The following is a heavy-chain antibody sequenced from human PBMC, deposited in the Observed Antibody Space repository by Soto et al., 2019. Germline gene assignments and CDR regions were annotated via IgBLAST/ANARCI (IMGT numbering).Heavy chain of an antibody. CDR2: ISTNSRYI. CDR1: GFTMSDYY. D-gene: IGHD3-9*01. J-gene: IGHJ5*02. CDR3: ARVYDVLTSAWLDP. Sequence: EQLVESGGGLVKPGGSLRLSCAASGFTMSDYYMTWIRHTPGKGLERIAYISTNSRYIKYSDSVKGRFTISRDDANNSLYLQMNSLRVEDTATYYCARVYDVLTSAWLDPWGQGTLVTVSS. V-gene: IGHV3-11*05.